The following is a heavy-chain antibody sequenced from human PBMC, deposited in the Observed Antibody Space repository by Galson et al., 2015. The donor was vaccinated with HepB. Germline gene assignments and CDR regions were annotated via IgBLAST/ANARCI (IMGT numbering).Heavy chain of an antibody. CDR2: IKSDGSEK. V-gene: IGHV3-7*01. CDR1: GFTFGSYW. Sequence: SLRLSCAASGFTFGSYWMNWVRQTPEKGLEWVANIKSDGSEKYYVDSVKGRFTISRDNAKNSLYLQMNSLRAEDTAAYHCTRDPAAGPRYYYGMDVWGQGTTVTVSS. CDR3: TRDPAAGPRYYYGMDV. D-gene: IGHD6-13*01. J-gene: IGHJ6*02.